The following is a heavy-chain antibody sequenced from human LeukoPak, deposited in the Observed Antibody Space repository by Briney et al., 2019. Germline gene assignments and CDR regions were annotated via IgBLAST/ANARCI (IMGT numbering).Heavy chain of an antibody. D-gene: IGHD5-12*01. CDR2: FDPEDGET. V-gene: IGHV1-24*01. CDR1: GYTLTELS. Sequence: ASVKVSCKVSGYTLTELSMHWVRQAPGKGLERMGGFDPEDGETIYAQKFQGRVTMTEDTSTDTAYMELSSLRSEDTAVYYCATAPGTLRFFDYWGQGTLVTVSS. J-gene: IGHJ4*02. CDR3: ATAPGTLRFFDY.